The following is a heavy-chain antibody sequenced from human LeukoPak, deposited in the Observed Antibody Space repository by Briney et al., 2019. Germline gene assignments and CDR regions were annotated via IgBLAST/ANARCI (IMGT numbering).Heavy chain of an antibody. CDR1: GYTFTSYY. D-gene: IGHD4-17*01. CDR2: INPSGGST. J-gene: IGHJ4*02. V-gene: IGHV1-46*01. CDR3: AGSQDYGDFGGYFDY. Sequence: ASVKVSCKASGYTFTSYYIHWVRQAPGQGLEWMGIINPSGGSTSYAQKFQGRVTMTRDTSTSTVYMKLSRLRSEDTAVYYCAGSQDYGDFGGYFDYWGQGTLVTVSS.